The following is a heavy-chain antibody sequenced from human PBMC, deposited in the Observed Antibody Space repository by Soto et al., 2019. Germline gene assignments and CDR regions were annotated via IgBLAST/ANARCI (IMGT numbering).Heavy chain of an antibody. V-gene: IGHV4-34*12. D-gene: IGHD1-26*01. CDR1: GGSFSAYY. CDR3: ARQRPTDGRWEFANYYGMDV. Sequence: SETLSLTCAVYGGSFSAYYWSWVRQPPGKGLEWIGEIIHSESTKYNPSLKSRVTISVDTSKNQFSLKLSSVTAADTAVYYCARQRPTDGRWEFANYYGMDVWGRGTPVTVSS. J-gene: IGHJ6*02. CDR2: IIHSEST.